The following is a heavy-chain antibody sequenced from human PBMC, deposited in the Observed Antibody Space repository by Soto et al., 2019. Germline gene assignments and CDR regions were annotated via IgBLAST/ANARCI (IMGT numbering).Heavy chain of an antibody. J-gene: IGHJ6*02. CDR3: ARGILTDFWSGYREYYYYGMDV. D-gene: IGHD3-3*01. CDR1: GYTFTSYG. Sequence: ASVKVSCKASGYTFTSYGISWVRQAPGQGLEWMGWISAYNGNTNYAQKLQGRVTMTTDTSTSTAYMGLGSLRSDDTAVYYCARGILTDFWSGYREYYYYGMDVWGQGTTVTVSS. CDR2: ISAYNGNT. V-gene: IGHV1-18*01.